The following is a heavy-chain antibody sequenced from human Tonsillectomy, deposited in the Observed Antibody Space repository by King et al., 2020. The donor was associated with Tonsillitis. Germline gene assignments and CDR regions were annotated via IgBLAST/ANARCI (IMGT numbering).Heavy chain of an antibody. D-gene: IGHD6-13*01. CDR2: INPDSGDT. Sequence: VQLVQSGAEVKKPGASVKVSCKASGSTFTDYYIHWVRQAPGQGLEWVGWINPDSGDTNCAQRFQGRVAMTRDTSITTAHMELSRRRSDDTAVYYCARYSSSWPFDFWGQGTPVTVSS. CDR1: GSTFTDYY. J-gene: IGHJ4*02. V-gene: IGHV1-2*02. CDR3: ARYSSSWPFDF.